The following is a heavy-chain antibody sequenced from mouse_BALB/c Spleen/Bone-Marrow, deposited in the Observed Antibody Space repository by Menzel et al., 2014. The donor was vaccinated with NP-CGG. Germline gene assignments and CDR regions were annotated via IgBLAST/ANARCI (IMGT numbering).Heavy chain of an antibody. Sequence: EVQGVESGGGLVQPGDSLRLSCATSGFTFSDFYMEWARQPPGKRLEWIATSRNRAKYYTTEYSASVKGRFIVSRDTSQSVLYLQMNALRAEDTAIYYCARDVGYGNYFVYWGQGTLVTVSA. J-gene: IGHJ3*01. V-gene: IGHV7-1*02. CDR1: GFTFSDFY. D-gene: IGHD2-10*02. CDR3: ARDVGYGNYFVY. CDR2: SRNRAKYYTT.